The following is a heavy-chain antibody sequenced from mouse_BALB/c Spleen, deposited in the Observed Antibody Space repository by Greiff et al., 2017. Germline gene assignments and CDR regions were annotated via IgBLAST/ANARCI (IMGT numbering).Heavy chain of an antibody. J-gene: IGHJ4*01. CDR3: TDGYYWDYAMDY. Sequence: DVHLVESGTVLARPGASVKMSCKASGYTFTSYWMHWVKQRPGQGLEWIGAIYPGNSDTSYNQKFKGKAKLTAVTSTSTAYMELSSLTNEDSAVYYCTDGYYWDYAMDYWGQGTSVTVSS. D-gene: IGHD2-3*01. CDR1: GYTFTSYW. V-gene: IGHV1-5*01. CDR2: IYPGNSDT.